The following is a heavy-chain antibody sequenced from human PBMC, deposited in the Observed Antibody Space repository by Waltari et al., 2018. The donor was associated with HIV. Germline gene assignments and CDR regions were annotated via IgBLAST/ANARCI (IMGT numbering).Heavy chain of an antibody. D-gene: IGHD3-10*01. V-gene: IGHV4-39*07. CDR1: GGSIRSHNYY. CDR3: ARERGGSYGSGTYPGGAMNV. Sequence: QLHLLESGPGLVKPSETLSLTCSVSGGSIRSHNYYWAWIRQSPGKGLEWNGTIYYDGSSYYNPSLGSRFTVSVDTSKSQFSLRLTSVTAADTAVYFCARERGGSYGSGTYPGGAMNVWGQGTTVIVSS. J-gene: IGHJ6*02. CDR2: IYYDGSS.